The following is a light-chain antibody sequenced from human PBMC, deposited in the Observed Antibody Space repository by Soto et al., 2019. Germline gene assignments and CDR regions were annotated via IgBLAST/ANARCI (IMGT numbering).Light chain of an antibody. CDR3: QQRSNWPPT. J-gene: IGKJ5*01. V-gene: IGKV3D-20*02. CDR2: GAS. Sequence: EIVLTQSPCTLSLSPGERATLSCSASQSVSSSYLAWYQQKPGQAPRLLIYGASSRATGIPDRFSGSGSGTDFTLTISSLEPGDCAVYYCQQRSNWPPTFGQGTRLEIK. CDR1: QSVSSSY.